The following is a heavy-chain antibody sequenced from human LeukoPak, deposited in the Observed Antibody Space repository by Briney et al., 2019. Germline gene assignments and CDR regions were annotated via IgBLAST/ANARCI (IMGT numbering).Heavy chain of an antibody. Sequence: SDTLSLTCPVPGGSIGDSYWWTWVRQPPRKGLDWIGEIYHSGTTNYNPSLKGRVTISLDKSKNQFSLKLSSMTAADTAVYYCARDVPGSGVNLDFWGQGTLVTVSS. CDR1: GGSIGDSYW. CDR2: IYHSGTT. V-gene: IGHV4-4*02. D-gene: IGHD3-10*01. CDR3: ARDVPGSGVNLDF. J-gene: IGHJ4*02.